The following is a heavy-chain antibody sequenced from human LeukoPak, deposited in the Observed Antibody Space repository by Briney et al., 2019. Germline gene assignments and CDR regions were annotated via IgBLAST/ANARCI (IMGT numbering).Heavy chain of an antibody. Sequence: PGESLKISCKGSGYSFPNYWIGWVRQMPGKGLEWMGIIYPGDSHTRYSPSFQDQVTISVDKSISTAYLQWSSLKASDTAMYYCARGPYDYTSSATLGSYNWFDPWGQGSLVSVSS. J-gene: IGHJ5*02. CDR2: IYPGDSHT. D-gene: IGHD2-2*02. V-gene: IGHV5-51*01. CDR3: ARGPYDYTSSATLGSYNWFDP. CDR1: GYSFPNYW.